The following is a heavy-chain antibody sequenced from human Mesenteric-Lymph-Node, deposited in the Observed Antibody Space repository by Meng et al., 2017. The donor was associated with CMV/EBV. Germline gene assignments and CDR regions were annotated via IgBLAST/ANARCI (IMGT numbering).Heavy chain of an antibody. J-gene: IGHJ6*02. CDR2: ISWNSGSI. D-gene: IGHD3/OR15-3a*01. CDR3: AKDHGRYEGLAFYYYGLDV. V-gene: IGHV3-9*01. CDR1: GFTFDDYA. Sequence: SLKISCAASGFTFDDYAMHWVRQAPGKGLEWVSGISWNSGSIGYADSVKGRFTISRDNAKNSLYLQMNSLRAEDTALYYCAKDHGRYEGLAFYYYGLDVWGQGTTVTVSS.